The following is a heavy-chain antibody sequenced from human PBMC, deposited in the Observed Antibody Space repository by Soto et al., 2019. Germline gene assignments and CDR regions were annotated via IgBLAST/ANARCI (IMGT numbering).Heavy chain of an antibody. V-gene: IGHV3-23*01. CDR2: ISGSGRST. CDR1: GFTFSSYA. D-gene: IGHD6-19*01. Sequence: EVQLLESGGGLVQPGGSLRLSCAASGFTFSSYAMSCVRQAPGKGLEWVSAISGSGRSTYYAHSVMGRFTISRDNSNKTLYRQMNSLRGEDTAVYYCPKVSGLKGQWLIDDAFDIWGQGTTVTVSS. J-gene: IGHJ3*02. CDR3: PKVSGLKGQWLIDDAFDI.